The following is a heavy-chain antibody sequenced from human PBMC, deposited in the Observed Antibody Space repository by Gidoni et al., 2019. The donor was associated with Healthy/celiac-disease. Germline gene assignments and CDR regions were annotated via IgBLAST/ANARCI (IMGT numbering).Heavy chain of an antibody. CDR1: GGSISSYY. V-gene: IGHV4-59*01. J-gene: IGHJ4*02. D-gene: IGHD3-10*01. CDR3: ASSGGSGSYYI. Sequence: QVQLQESGPGLVKPSETLSITCTVSGGSISSYYWSWIRQPPGKGLEWIGYIYYSGSTNYNPSLKSRVTISVDTSKNQFSLKLSSVTAADTAVYYCASSGGSGSYYIWGQGTLVTVSS. CDR2: IYYSGST.